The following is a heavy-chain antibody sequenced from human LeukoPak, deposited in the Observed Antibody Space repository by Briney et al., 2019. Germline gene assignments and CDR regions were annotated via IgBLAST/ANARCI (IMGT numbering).Heavy chain of an antibody. Sequence: SETLSLTCTVSGDSISSGSYYWSWIQQPAGKGLEWIGRIYTSGSTNYIPSLKSRLTISVDTSKNQFSLRLSSVTAADTAVYYCARDAWFGAGRTFAYWGQGTLVTVSS. V-gene: IGHV4-61*02. CDR1: GDSISSGSYY. CDR2: IYTSGST. J-gene: IGHJ4*02. D-gene: IGHD3-10*01. CDR3: ARDAWFGAGRTFAY.